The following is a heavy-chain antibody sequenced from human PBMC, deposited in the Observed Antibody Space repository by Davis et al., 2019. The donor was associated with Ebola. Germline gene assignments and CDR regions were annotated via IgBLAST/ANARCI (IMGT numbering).Heavy chain of an antibody. D-gene: IGHD2-2*01. CDR3: ARNLRSTSNFDS. Sequence: SETLSLTCAVYGGSFSGYYWSWIRQPPGKGLEWIGEINHSGSTNYNPSLKSRVTISVDTSKNQFSLKLSSVTAADTAVYFCARNLRSTSNFDSWGQGTLVTVSS. V-gene: IGHV4-34*01. CDR1: GGSFSGYY. J-gene: IGHJ4*02. CDR2: INHSGST.